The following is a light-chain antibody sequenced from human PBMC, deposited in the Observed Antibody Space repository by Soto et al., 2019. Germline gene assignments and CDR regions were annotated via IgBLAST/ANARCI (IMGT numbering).Light chain of an antibody. V-gene: IGKV3-11*01. CDR3: HQRYNWPRVT. J-gene: IGKJ5*01. Sequence: EIVLTQSPATLSLSPGERVTLSCRASQSVSNSLAWYQQKPGQPPRLLIYDVSNRATGIPARFSGSGSGTDFTLTITSLEPEDFAVYFCHQRYNWPRVTLGQGTRLEI. CDR1: QSVSNS. CDR2: DVS.